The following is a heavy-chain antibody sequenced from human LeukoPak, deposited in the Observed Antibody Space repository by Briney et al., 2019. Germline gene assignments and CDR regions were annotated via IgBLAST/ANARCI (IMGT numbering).Heavy chain of an antibody. Sequence: SETLSLTCAVYGGSFSGYYWSWIRQPPGKGLEWIGEINHSGSTNYNPSLKSRVTISVDTSKNQFSLKLSSVTAADTAVYYCARGLGYCSGGSCYLQTNWFDPWGQGTLVTVSS. CDR1: GGSFSGYY. J-gene: IGHJ5*02. V-gene: IGHV4-34*01. CDR2: INHSGST. CDR3: ARGLGYCSGGSCYLQTNWFDP. D-gene: IGHD2-15*01.